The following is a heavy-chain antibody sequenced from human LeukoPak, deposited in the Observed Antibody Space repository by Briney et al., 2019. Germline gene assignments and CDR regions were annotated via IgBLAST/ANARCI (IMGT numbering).Heavy chain of an antibody. CDR1: GGSFSGYY. D-gene: IGHD4-17*01. Sequence: PSETLSLTCAVYGGSFSGYYWSWIRQPPGKGLEWIGEINHSGSTNYNPSLKSRVTISVDTSKNQFSLKLSSVTAADTAVYYCARGLSPPHTVLDYWGQGTLATVSS. V-gene: IGHV4-34*01. CDR3: ARGLSPPHTVLDY. J-gene: IGHJ4*02. CDR2: INHSGST.